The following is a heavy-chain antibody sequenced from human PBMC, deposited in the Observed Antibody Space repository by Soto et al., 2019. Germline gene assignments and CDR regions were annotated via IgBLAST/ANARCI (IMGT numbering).Heavy chain of an antibody. V-gene: IGHV1-46*01. CDR3: ARASPAQYYHDSSGYYYFDY. CDR2: INPSGGST. Sequence: ASVKVSCKASGYTFTSYYMHWVRQAPGQGLEWMGIINPSGGSTSYAQKFQGRVTMTRDTSTSTVYMELSSLRSEDTAVYYCARASPAQYYHDSSGYYYFDYWGQGTLVTVSS. D-gene: IGHD3-22*01. CDR1: GYTFTSYY. J-gene: IGHJ4*02.